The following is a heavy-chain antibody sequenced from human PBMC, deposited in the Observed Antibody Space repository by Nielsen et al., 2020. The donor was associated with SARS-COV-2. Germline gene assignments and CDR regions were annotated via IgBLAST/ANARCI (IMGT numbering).Heavy chain of an antibody. D-gene: IGHD5-18*01. V-gene: IGHV5-51*01. Sequence: GESLKISCKGSGYSFTSYWIGWVRQMPGKGLEWMGIIYPGDSDTRYSPSFQGQVPISADKSISTAYLQWSSLKASDTAMYYCARHPGGYSYGFGPDIDYWGQGTLVTVSS. CDR1: GYSFTSYW. CDR2: IYPGDSDT. CDR3: ARHPGGYSYGFGPDIDY. J-gene: IGHJ4*02.